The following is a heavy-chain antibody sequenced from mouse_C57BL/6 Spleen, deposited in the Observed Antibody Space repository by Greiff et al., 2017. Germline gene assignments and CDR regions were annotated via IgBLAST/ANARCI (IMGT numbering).Heavy chain of an antibody. CDR1: GYTFTSYW. CDR3: ARGGGLGSWFAY. Sequence: QVQLQQSGAELVKPGASVKLSCKASGYTFTSYWMHWVKQRPGQGLEWIGMIHPNSGSTNYNEKFKSKATLTVDKSSSTAYMQLSSLTSEDSAVYYCARGGGLGSWFAYWGQGTLVTVSA. V-gene: IGHV1-64*01. D-gene: IGHD4-1*01. J-gene: IGHJ3*01. CDR2: IHPNSGST.